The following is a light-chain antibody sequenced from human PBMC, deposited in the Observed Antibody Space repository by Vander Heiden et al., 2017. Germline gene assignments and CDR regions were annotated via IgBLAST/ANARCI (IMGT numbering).Light chain of an antibody. CDR1: QSLLHSNGFNY. Sequence: DIVMTQSPLSLPVTPGAPASISCTSSQSLLHSNGFNYLDWYVQKPGQSPQLLIYFGSSRASGVPDRFSGSGSGTDFTLKISRVEAEDVGVYYCMQAVQTPLTFGGGTKVEIK. CDR2: FGS. J-gene: IGKJ4*01. V-gene: IGKV2-28*01. CDR3: MQAVQTPLT.